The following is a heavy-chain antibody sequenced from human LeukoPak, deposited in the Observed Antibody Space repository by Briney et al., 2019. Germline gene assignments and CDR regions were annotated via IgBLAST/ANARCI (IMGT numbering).Heavy chain of an antibody. CDR1: GFTFSSYS. J-gene: IGHJ5*02. Sequence: GRSLRLSCAASGFTFSSYSMNWVRQAPGKGLEWVSSISSSSSYIYYADSVKGRFTISRDNAKNSLYLQMNSLRAEDTAVYYCASCLSVSSWFDPWGQGTLVTVSS. CDR3: ASCLSVSSWFDP. CDR2: ISSSSSYI. V-gene: IGHV3-21*01. D-gene: IGHD5/OR15-5a*01.